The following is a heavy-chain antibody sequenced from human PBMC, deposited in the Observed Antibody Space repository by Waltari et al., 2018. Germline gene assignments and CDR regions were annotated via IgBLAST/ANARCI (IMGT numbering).Heavy chain of an antibody. CDR1: GFTFSSYW. Sequence: EVQLVESGGGLVQPGGSLSLSCAASGFTFSSYWMSWVRQAPGKGLEWVATISRDNAKNSLYLQMNSLRAEDTAVYYCARVRSRLYYYGSGSRFDYWGQGTLVTVSS. CDR3: ARVRSRLYYYGSGSRFDY. J-gene: IGHJ4*02. D-gene: IGHD3-10*01. V-gene: IGHV3-7*01.